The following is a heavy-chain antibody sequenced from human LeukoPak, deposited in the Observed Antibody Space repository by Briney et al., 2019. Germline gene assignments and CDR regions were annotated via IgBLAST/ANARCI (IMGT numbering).Heavy chain of an antibody. V-gene: IGHV4-39*01. Sequence: SETLSLTCTVSGGSISSTSYYWGWIRQPPGKGLEWIGSIYYSWDTYYNPSLKSRVTISVDTSKNQFSLKLSSATAADTAVYYCARRRFVRGPDVVNPFDYWGQGTLVTVSS. CDR2: IYYSWDT. D-gene: IGHD2-8*01. CDR1: GGSISSTSYY. J-gene: IGHJ4*02. CDR3: ARRRFVRGPDVVNPFDY.